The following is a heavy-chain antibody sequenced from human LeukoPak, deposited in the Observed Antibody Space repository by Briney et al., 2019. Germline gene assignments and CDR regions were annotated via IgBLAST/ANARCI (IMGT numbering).Heavy chain of an antibody. Sequence: GGSLRLSCAASGFTFSSYGMHWVRQAPGKGLEWVAVISYDGSNKYYADSVKGRFTISRDNSKNTLYLQMNSLRAEDTAVYYCAKSSSSYYGSGSYPDAFDIWGQGTMVAVSS. CDR2: ISYDGSNK. J-gene: IGHJ3*02. CDR3: AKSSSSYYGSGSYPDAFDI. CDR1: GFTFSSYG. D-gene: IGHD3-10*01. V-gene: IGHV3-30*18.